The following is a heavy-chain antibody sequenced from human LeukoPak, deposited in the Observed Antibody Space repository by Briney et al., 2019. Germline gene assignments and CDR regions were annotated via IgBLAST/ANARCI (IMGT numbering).Heavy chain of an antibody. D-gene: IGHD3-9*01. CDR2: ISNDGSNK. Sequence: GSLRLPCAASGFTLNRHGMHWVRQAPGKGLEWVAVISNDGSNKYYADSVNGRFTISRDTYKNTLYLQMNSLRAEDTAVYFCARDEEGIRYFDWLLDYWGQGTLVTVSS. J-gene: IGHJ4*02. CDR3: ARDEEGIRYFDWLLDY. CDR1: GFTLNRHG. V-gene: IGHV3-30*03.